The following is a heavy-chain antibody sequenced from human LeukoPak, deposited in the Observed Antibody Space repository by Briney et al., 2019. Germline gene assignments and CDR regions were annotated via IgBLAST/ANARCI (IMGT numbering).Heavy chain of an antibody. D-gene: IGHD2-2*02. CDR2: ISAYNGNT. V-gene: IGHV1-18*01. J-gene: IGHJ4*02. CDR1: GYTFTSYG. CDR3: ARDTGYCSSTSCYRFDY. Sequence: ASVKVSCKASGYTFTSYGISWVRQAPGQGLEWMGWISAYNGNTNYAQKLQGRVTMTKDTSTSTAYMELRSLRSDDTAVYYCARDTGYCSSTSCYRFDYWGQGTLVTVPS.